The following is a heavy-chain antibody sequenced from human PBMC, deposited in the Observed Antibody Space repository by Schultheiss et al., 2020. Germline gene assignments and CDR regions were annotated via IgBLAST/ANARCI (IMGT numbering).Heavy chain of an antibody. D-gene: IGHD6-19*01. V-gene: IGHV3-23*01. Sequence: GGSLRLSCAASGFTFSSHAMRWVRQAPGKGLEWVSHISGNGDGAYYADSVKGRFTISRDNSRNTLYLQMNSLRAEDTGVYYCAKLTGFSSGWLHYWGQGTLVTVSS. CDR3: AKLTGFSSGWLHY. CDR1: GFTFSSHA. J-gene: IGHJ4*02. CDR2: ISGNGDGA.